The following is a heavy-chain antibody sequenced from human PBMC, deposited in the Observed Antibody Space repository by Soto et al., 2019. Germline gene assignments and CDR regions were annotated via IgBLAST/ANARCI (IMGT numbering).Heavy chain of an antibody. CDR3: AKAPCSGATCLPLAPFEN. CDR1: GFNFYNYG. D-gene: IGHD2-15*01. J-gene: IGHJ4*02. V-gene: IGHV3-9*01. CDR2: ISWNSGSV. Sequence: EVHLVESGGGLVQPGRSLRLSCEASGFNFYNYGMHWVRQVPGKGLEWVSSISWNSGSVDYADSVQGRFTISRDNARNSLYLQMNNLSPEDTAFYFCAKAPCSGATCLPLAPFENWGQGTLVTVSS.